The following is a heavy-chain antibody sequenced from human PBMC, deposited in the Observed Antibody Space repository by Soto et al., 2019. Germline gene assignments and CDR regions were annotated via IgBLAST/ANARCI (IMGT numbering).Heavy chain of an antibody. J-gene: IGHJ5*02. V-gene: IGHV4-30-4*01. CDR3: AKEPYSFTGRCYSGWFDA. D-gene: IGHD2-21*01. CDR2: IYRSATS. CDR1: GVSLTSVDYF. Sequence: PSESLSLTCSASGVSLTSVDYFWAWIRQPPGQALEYIGYIYRSATSYYNPSFESRVAISLDTSRTQFSLNVSSVTAAETALYLCAKEPYSFTGRCYSGWFDAWGQGTLVTVSS.